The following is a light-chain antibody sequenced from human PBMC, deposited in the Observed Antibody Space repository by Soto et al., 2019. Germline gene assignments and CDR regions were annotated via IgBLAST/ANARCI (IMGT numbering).Light chain of an antibody. CDR1: QSVSSN. CDR2: HTF. Sequence: EIVLTQSPATLSVSPGERPTLSCRASQSVSSNLAWYQQEPGQAPRLLIYHTFTRATGIPARFSGSGSGTEFTLTISSLQSEDFAVYYCQQYNSWPVITFGQGTRLEIK. V-gene: IGKV3-15*01. CDR3: QQYNSWPVIT. J-gene: IGKJ5*01.